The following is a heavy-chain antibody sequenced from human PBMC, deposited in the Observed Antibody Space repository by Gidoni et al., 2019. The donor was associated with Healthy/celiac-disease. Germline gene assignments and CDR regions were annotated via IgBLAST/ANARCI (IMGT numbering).Heavy chain of an antibody. J-gene: IGHJ3*02. D-gene: IGHD3-16*02. CDR3: ARPHDYVWGSYRYGAFDI. CDR2: IYPGDSDT. V-gene: IGHV5-51*01. Sequence: KALEWMGIIYPGDSDTRYSPSFQGQVTISADKSISTAYLQWSSLKASDTAMYYCARPHDYVWGSYRYGAFDIWGQGTMVTVSS.